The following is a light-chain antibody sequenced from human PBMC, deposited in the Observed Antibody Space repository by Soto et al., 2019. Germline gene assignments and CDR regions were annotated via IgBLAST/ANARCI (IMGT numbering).Light chain of an antibody. CDR2: EVN. Sequence: QSALTQPPSVSGSPGQSVAISCTGTSSDVGSYNRVAWYQQPPGTAPKLMISEVNNRPSGVPDRFSGSKSGNTASLTISGLQAEDEADYYCSSYTSGNTYVFGTGTKLTVL. CDR3: SSYTSGNTYV. V-gene: IGLV2-18*02. J-gene: IGLJ1*01. CDR1: SSDVGSYNR.